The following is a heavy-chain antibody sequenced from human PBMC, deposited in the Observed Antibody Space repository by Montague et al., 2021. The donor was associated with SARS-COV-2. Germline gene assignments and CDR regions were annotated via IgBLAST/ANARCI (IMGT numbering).Heavy chain of an antibody. CDR2: SYHSATT. J-gene: IGHJ4*02. CDR1: GSSINNNNY. CDR3: AREPYYDPGTHYQFDY. Sequence: SETLSLTCTVSGSSINNNNYWGWIRHHPPKGLEWIRCSYHSATTPXYPXXXSRVTISLDTSSNHFSLNVISVTAADTAVYYCAREPYYDPGTHYQFDYWGRGTLVTVSS. V-gene: IGHV4-38-2*02. D-gene: IGHD3-10*01.